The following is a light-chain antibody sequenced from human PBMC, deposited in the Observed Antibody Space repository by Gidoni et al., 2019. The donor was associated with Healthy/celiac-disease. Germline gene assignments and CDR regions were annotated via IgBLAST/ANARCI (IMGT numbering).Light chain of an antibody. J-gene: IGKJ1*01. CDR3: QQSYSTPGT. CDR2: AAS. CDR1: QSISSY. V-gene: IGKV1-39*01. Sequence: EIQMTQSPSSLSASVGDRVTITCRARQSISSYLNWYQQKPGKAPKLLIYAASSLQSGVPSRFSGSGSGTDFTLTISSLQPEDFATYYCQQSYSTPGTFGQGTKVEIK.